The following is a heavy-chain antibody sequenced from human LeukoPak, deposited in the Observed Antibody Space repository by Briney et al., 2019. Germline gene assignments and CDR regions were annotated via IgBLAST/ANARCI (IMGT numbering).Heavy chain of an antibody. CDR2: IYYSGST. V-gene: IGHV4-59*08. CDR3: ARGPGVSWFDP. J-gene: IGHJ5*02. CDR1: GGSISTYY. Sequence: PSETLSLTCTVSGGSISTYYWSWIRQPPGKGLEWIGYIYYSGSTNYNPSLKSRVTISVDTSKTQFSLKLSSVTAADTAVYYCARGPGVSWFDPWGQGTLVTVSS.